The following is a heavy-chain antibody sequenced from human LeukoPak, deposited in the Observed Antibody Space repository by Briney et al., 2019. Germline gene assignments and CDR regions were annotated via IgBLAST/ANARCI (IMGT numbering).Heavy chain of an antibody. CDR1: GYSISSGYY. CDR3: ARGDCSSTSCYLDRWYFDL. CDR2: IYHSGST. D-gene: IGHD2-2*01. Sequence: PSETLSLTCTVSGYSISSGYYWGWIRQPPGKGLEWIGSIYHSGSTYYNPSLKSRVTISVDTSKNQFSLKLSSVTAADTAVYYRARGDCSSTSCYLDRWYFDLWGRGTLVTVSS. J-gene: IGHJ2*01. V-gene: IGHV4-38-2*02.